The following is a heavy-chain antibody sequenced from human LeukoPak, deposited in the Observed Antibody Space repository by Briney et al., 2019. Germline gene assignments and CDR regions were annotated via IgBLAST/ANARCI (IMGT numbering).Heavy chain of an antibody. CDR1: GGTFSSYA. D-gene: IGHD1-26*01. CDR3: ARGTSSGSYMIDY. V-gene: IGHV1-8*03. CDR2: MNPNSGNT. Sequence: VASVKVSCKASGGTFSSYAISWVRQAPGQGLEWMGWMNPNSGNTGYAQKFQGRVTITRNTSISTAYMELSSLRSEDTAVYYCARGTSSGSYMIDYWGQGTLVTVSS. J-gene: IGHJ4*02.